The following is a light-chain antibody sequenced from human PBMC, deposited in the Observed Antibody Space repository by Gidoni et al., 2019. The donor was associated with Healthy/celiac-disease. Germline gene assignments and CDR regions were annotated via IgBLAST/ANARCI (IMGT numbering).Light chain of an antibody. J-gene: IGKJ4*01. Sequence: DIQLTQSPSFLSTSVGDRVTITCRASQGISSCLAWYQQKPGKAPKLLIYAASTLQSGVPSRFSGSGSGTEFTLTISSLQPEDFATYYCQQLNSYPFTFXGXTKVEIK. V-gene: IGKV1-9*01. CDR2: AAS. CDR3: QQLNSYPFT. CDR1: QGISSC.